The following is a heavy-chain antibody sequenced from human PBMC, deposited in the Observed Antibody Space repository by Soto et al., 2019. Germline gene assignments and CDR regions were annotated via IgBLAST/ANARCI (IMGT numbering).Heavy chain of an antibody. CDR3: ARDAYRYGTGGYYFDY. CDR2: IYYSGST. J-gene: IGHJ4*02. V-gene: IGHV4-31*03. CDR1: GGSISSGGYY. Sequence: SETLSLTCTVSGGSISSGGYYWSWIRQHPGKGLEWIGYIYYSGSTYYNPSLKSRVTISVDTSKNQFSLKLSSVTAADTAVYYCARDAYRYGTGGYYFDYWGQGTLVTVSS. D-gene: IGHD5-18*01.